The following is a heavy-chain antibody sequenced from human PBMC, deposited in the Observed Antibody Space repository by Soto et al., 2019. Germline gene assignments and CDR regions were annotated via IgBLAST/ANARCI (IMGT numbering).Heavy chain of an antibody. CDR2: ISWNSGSI. D-gene: IGHD3-16*01. CDR3: AKDIYETAYLYYGMDV. CDR1: GFTFDDYA. J-gene: IGHJ6*02. Sequence: EVQLVESGGGLVQPGRSLRLSCAASGFTFDDYAMHWVRQAPGKGLEWVSGISWNSGSIGYADSVKGRFTISRDNAKNSLYLQRNSLRAEDTALYYCAKDIYETAYLYYGMDVWGQGTTVTVSS. V-gene: IGHV3-9*01.